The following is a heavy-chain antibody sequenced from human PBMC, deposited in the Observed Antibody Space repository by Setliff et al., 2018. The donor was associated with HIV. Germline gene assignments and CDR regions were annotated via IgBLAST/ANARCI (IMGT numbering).Heavy chain of an antibody. CDR1: GYIFSVYL. D-gene: IGHD3-10*01. Sequence: ASVKVSCKASGYIFSVYLMHWVRQAPGQGLEWMGWSNVGKGNTKYSQDLQGRVTITRDTSAGTAYMELNRLRSEDMAVYYCARAPRVGLLWFGGGGFDSWGQGTMVTVSS. J-gene: IGHJ3*02. V-gene: IGHV1-3*02. CDR2: SNVGKGNT. CDR3: ARAPRVGLLWFGGGGFDS.